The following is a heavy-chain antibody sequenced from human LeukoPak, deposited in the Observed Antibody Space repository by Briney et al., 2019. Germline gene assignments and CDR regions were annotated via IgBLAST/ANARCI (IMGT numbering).Heavy chain of an antibody. D-gene: IGHD3-3*01. CDR3: ARRRFLEWSPYFDY. V-gene: IGHV1-69*01. J-gene: IGHJ4*02. CDR2: IIPIFGTA. Sequence: GASVKVSCKASGGTFSSYAISWVRQAPGQGLEWMGGIIPIFGTANYAQKFQSRVTITADESTSTAYMELSSLRSEDTAVYYCARRRFLEWSPYFDYWGQGTLVTVSS. CDR1: GGTFSSYA.